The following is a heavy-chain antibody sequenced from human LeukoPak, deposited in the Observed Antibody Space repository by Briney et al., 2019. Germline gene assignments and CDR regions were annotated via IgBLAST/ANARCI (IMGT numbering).Heavy chain of an antibody. V-gene: IGHV3-48*01. D-gene: IGHD3-16*02. CDR2: ISSSSSTI. Sequence: GGSLRLSCAASGFTFSSYSMNWVRQAPGKGLEWVSYISSSSSTIYYADSVKGRFTISRDNAKNSLYLQMNSLRAEDTAVYYCAGDRYDYVWGSYRPHNWFDPWGQGTLVTVSS. CDR3: AGDRYDYVWGSYRPHNWFDP. CDR1: GFTFSSYS. J-gene: IGHJ5*02.